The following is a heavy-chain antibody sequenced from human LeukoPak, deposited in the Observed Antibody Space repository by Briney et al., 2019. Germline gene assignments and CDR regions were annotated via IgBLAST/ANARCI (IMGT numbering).Heavy chain of an antibody. D-gene: IGHD6-13*01. CDR3: ARSSGGYSSSEDY. CDR2: INPNSGGT. CDR1: GYTFTGYY. Sequence: ASVKVSCKASGYTFTGYYMHWVRQAPGQGLEWMGWINPNSGGTNYAQKFQGRVTMTRDTSISTAYMELSRLRSDDTAVYYCARSSGGYSSSEDYWGQGTLVTVSS. J-gene: IGHJ4*02. V-gene: IGHV1-2*02.